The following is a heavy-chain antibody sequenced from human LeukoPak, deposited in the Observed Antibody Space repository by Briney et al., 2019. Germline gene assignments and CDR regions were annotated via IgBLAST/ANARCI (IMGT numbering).Heavy chain of an antibody. CDR1: GGSVSSSKYL. J-gene: IGHJ1*01. D-gene: IGHD2-8*01. Sequence: SETLSLTSAVSGGSVSSSKYLWGWIRQPPGKELEWIGSISYSGNTDYNLSLKSRVTLSVDTSKNQFSLKLTSVTAADSAVYYCAGLGVMVLVYQSESWGQGTPVTVSS. CDR2: ISYSGNT. CDR3: AGLGVMVLVYQSES. V-gene: IGHV4-39*07.